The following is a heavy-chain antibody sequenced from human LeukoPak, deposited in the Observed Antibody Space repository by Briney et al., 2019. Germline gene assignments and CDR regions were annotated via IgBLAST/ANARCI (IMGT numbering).Heavy chain of an antibody. CDR2: INHSGST. Sequence: SETLSLTCAVYGGSFSGYYWSWIRQPPGKGLEWIGEINHSGSTNYNPSLKSRVTISVDTSKNHFSLKLSSVTAADTAVYYCARRVCSGGSCPLDYWGQGTLVTVSS. V-gene: IGHV4-34*01. CDR3: ARRVCSGGSCPLDY. J-gene: IGHJ4*02. CDR1: GGSFSGYY. D-gene: IGHD2-15*01.